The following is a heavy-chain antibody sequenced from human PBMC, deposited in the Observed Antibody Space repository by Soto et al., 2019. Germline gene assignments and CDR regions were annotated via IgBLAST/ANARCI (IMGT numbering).Heavy chain of an antibody. CDR2: ISSSSSYI. D-gene: IGHD3-3*01. J-gene: IGHJ4*02. CDR1: GFTFSSYS. CDR3: ARDGVLSIARYDFWSGYSPSFDY. V-gene: IGHV3-21*01. Sequence: AGGSLRLSCAASGFTFSSYSMNWVRQAPGKGLEWVSSISSSSSYIYYADSVKGRFTISRDNAKNSLYLQMNSLRAEDTAVYYCARDGVLSIARYDFWSGYSPSFDYWGQGTLVTVSS.